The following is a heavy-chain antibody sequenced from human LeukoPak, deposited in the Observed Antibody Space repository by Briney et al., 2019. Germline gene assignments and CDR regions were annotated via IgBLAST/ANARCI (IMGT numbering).Heavy chain of an antibody. J-gene: IGHJ3*02. CDR2: IYPGDSDT. D-gene: IGHD3-10*01. CDR3: ASYGSGRSDAFDI. CDR1: GYSFTSYW. Sequence: GESLKISCKGSGYSFTSYWIGWVRQMPGKGLEWMGIIYPGDSDTRYSPSFQGQVTISADKSISTAYLQWSSLKASDTARYYSASYGSGRSDAFDIWGQGTMVTVSS. V-gene: IGHV5-51*01.